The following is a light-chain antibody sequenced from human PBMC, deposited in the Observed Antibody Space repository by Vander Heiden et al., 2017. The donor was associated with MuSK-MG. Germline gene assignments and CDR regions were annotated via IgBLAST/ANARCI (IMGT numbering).Light chain of an antibody. CDR2: GAS. CDR1: QSVSSSY. CDR3: QQYGSTPLT. V-gene: IGKV3-20*01. J-gene: IGKJ4*01. Sequence: EIVLTQSPGTLSLSPGERATLSCRASQSVSSSYLAWYQQKTGKDTRRRIYGASSRATGIPDRCSGRGSGTDFTLNISRLTPEDCAVYYCQQYGSTPLTFGGGTKVEIK.